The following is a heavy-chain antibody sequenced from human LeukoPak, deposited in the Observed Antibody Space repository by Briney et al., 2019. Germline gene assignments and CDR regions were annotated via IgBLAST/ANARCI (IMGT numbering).Heavy chain of an antibody. V-gene: IGHV4-34*01. Sequence: PSETLSLTCAVYGGSFSGYYWSWIRQPPGKGLEWIGEINHSGSTNYNPSLRSRVTISVDTSKNQFSLKLSSVTAADTAVYYCARGGSSDYYYYYYMDVWGKGTTVTVSS. D-gene: IGHD2-2*01. CDR3: ARGGSSDYYYYYYMDV. CDR1: GGSFSGYY. J-gene: IGHJ6*03. CDR2: INHSGST.